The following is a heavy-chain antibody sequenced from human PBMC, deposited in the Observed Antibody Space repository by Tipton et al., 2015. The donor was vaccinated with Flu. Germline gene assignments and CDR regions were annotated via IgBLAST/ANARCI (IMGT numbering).Heavy chain of an antibody. J-gene: IGHJ4*02. Sequence: TLSLTCTVSGGSISGFYWSWIRQPAGKGLEWIGRIYTTGTTKYKASLKSRVTMSVDTSKNQFSLKLSSVTAADTAVYYCARDVAAVPAAIRDWGQGTLVTVSS. D-gene: IGHD2-2*01. CDR3: ARDVAAVPAAIRD. V-gene: IGHV4-4*07. CDR1: GGSISGFY. CDR2: IYTTGTT.